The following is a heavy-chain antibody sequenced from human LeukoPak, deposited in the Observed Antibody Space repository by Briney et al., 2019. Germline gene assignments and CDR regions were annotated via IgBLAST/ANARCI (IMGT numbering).Heavy chain of an antibody. J-gene: IGHJ4*02. CDR3: ARAEYSGYAVS. CDR2: IYHSGST. Sequence: PSETLSLTCAVSGGSISSGGYSWSWIRQPPGKGLEWIGYIYHSGSTYYNPSLKSRVTISVDRSKNQFSLKLGSVTAADTAVYYCARAEYSGYAVSWGQGTLVTVSS. CDR1: GGSISSGGYS. V-gene: IGHV4-30-2*01. D-gene: IGHD5-12*01.